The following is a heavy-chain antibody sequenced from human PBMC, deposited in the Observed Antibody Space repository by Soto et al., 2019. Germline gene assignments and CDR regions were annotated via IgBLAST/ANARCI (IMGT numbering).Heavy chain of an antibody. CDR1: GYTFTSYY. Sequence: XSVKVFCKASGYTFTSYYMHWVRQTPGQGLEWMGIINPSGGSTSYAQKFQGRVTMTRDTSTSTVYMELSSLRSEDTAVYYCAGHGGNPYDTSGYLNWFDPCGQRTLVTVSS. V-gene: IGHV1-46*01. J-gene: IGHJ5*02. D-gene: IGHD3-22*01. CDR2: INPSGGST. CDR3: AGHGGNPYDTSGYLNWFDP.